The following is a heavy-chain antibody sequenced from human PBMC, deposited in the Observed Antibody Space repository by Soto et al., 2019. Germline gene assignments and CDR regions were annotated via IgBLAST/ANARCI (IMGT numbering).Heavy chain of an antibody. D-gene: IGHD2-2*01. J-gene: IGHJ4*02. CDR2: ISYDGSNK. Sequence: QVQLVESGGGVVQPGRSLRLSCAASGFTFSSYGMHWVRQAPGQGLEWVAVISYDGSNKYYADSVKGRFTISRDNSKNTLYLQMNSLRAEDTAVYYCAKSLIVVVPAAPISYWGQGTLVTVSS. CDR1: GFTFSSYG. V-gene: IGHV3-30*18. CDR3: AKSLIVVVPAAPISY.